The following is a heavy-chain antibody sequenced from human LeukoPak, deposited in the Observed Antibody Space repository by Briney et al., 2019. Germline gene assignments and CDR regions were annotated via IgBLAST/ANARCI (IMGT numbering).Heavy chain of an antibody. J-gene: IGHJ3*02. CDR3: ATEGHSSGRAPAFDI. D-gene: IGHD6-19*01. CDR1: GITFSNSV. V-gene: IGHV3-13*01. CDR2: IGVDDAT. Sequence: PGGSLRLSCVASGITFSNSVMHWVRQPTGKSLEWVSGIGVDDATHYLDPVKDRFTISRDNAKNSFYLQMSSLTAGDTAMYYCATEGHSSGRAPAFDIWGQGTTVTVSS.